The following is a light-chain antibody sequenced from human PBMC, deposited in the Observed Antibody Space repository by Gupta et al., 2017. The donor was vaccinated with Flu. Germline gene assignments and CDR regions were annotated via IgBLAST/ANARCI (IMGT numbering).Light chain of an antibody. V-gene: IGKV1-39*01. Sequence: GDRVTITCRASQSIATNLNLHQQKPGKAPNLLINSVSSIQSGVPSRFSGSGSGTDFTLTIDGLQPEDVATYYCQQSSSTPPTFGGGTKVEIK. CDR1: QSIATN. J-gene: IGKJ4*01. CDR2: SVS. CDR3: QQSSSTPPT.